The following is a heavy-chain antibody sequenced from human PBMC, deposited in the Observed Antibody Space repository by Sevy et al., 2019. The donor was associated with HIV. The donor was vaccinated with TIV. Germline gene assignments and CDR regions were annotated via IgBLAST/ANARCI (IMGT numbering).Heavy chain of an antibody. D-gene: IGHD4-17*01. J-gene: IGHJ4*02. CDR2: IWYDGSNK. Sequence: GGSLRLSCAASAFTFSMYGMHWVRQAPGKGLEWVALIWYDGSNKYYVDSVKGRFTISRDNSKNTLYLQMNSLRAEDTAVYYCARGRDYGNLDYWGQGTLVTVSS. V-gene: IGHV3-33*01. CDR1: AFTFSMYG. CDR3: ARGRDYGNLDY.